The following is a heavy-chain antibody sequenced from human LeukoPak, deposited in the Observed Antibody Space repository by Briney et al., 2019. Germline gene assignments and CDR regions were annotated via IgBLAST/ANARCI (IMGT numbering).Heavy chain of an antibody. CDR2: IYPGDSDT. J-gene: IGHJ4*02. CDR3: ARGHDSSGYYYGY. CDR1: GYSFTSYW. D-gene: IGHD3-22*01. Sequence: GESLKISCKGSGYSFTSYWIAWVRQMPGKGLEWVGIIYPGDSDTRYSPSFQGQVTISADKSISTAYLQWSSLKASDTAMYYCARGHDSSGYYYGYWGQGTLVTVSS. V-gene: IGHV5-51*01.